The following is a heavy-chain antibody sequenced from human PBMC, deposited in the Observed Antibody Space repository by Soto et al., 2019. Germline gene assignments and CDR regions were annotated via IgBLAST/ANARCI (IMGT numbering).Heavy chain of an antibody. CDR1: GYTLTELS. CDR3: ATGQLTTVTTRYLDY. Sequence: ASVKVSCKVSGYTLTELSMHWVRQAPGKGLEWMGGFDPEDGETIYAQKFQGRVTMTEDTSTDTAYMELSSLRSEDTAVYYCATGQLTTVTTRYLDYWGQGTLVTVS. D-gene: IGHD4-4*01. V-gene: IGHV1-24*01. CDR2: FDPEDGET. J-gene: IGHJ4*02.